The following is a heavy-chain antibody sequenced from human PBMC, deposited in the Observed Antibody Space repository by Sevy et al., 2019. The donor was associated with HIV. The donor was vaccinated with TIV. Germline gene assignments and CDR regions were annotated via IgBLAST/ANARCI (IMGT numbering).Heavy chain of an antibody. CDR3: AKELYYYHSSGLY. CDR2: IRYDGSNK. V-gene: IGHV3-30*02. D-gene: IGHD3-22*01. Sequence: GGSLRLSCAASGFTFSSYGMHWVRQAPGKGLEWVAFIRYDGSNKYYADSVKGRFTISRDNSKNTLYLQMNSLRAEDTAVYYCAKELYYYHSSGLYWGQGTLVTVSS. J-gene: IGHJ4*02. CDR1: GFTFSSYG.